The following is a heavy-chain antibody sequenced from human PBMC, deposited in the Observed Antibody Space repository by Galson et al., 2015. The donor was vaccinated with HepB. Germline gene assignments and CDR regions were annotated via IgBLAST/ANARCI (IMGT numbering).Heavy chain of an antibody. Sequence: SLRLSCAASGFTFSSYAMSWVRQAPGKGLEWVSAISGSGGSTYYADSVKGRFTISRDNAKNSLYLQMNSLRAEDTAVYYCARVIAAPSWYYFDCWGQGTLVTVSS. CDR3: ARVIAAPSWYYFDC. J-gene: IGHJ4*02. D-gene: IGHD6-13*01. V-gene: IGHV3-23*01. CDR2: ISGSGGST. CDR1: GFTFSSYA.